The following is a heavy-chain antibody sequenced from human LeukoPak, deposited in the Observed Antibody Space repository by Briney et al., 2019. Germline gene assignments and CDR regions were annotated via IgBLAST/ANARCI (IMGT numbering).Heavy chain of an antibody. D-gene: IGHD5-18*01. Sequence: SETLSLTCTVSGGSISSYYWSWTRQPPGKGLEWIGYIYYSGSTNYNPSLKSRVTISVDTSKNQFSLKLSSVTAADTAVYYCARVRGYSYGWSFDYWGQGTLVTVSS. CDR2: IYYSGST. J-gene: IGHJ4*02. V-gene: IGHV4-59*08. CDR1: GGSISSYY. CDR3: ARVRGYSYGWSFDY.